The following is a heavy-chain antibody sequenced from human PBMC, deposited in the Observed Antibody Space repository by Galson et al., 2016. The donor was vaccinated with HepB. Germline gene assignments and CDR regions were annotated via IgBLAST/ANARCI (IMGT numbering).Heavy chain of an antibody. D-gene: IGHD5-12*01. CDR1: GFAFSTYG. V-gene: IGHV3-33*01. Sequence: SLRLSCAASGFAFSTYGMHWVRQAPGKGLEWVAVIWYDGSNKYYGDSVRGRFTISRDNSKNTLYLQMNSLRAEDTAVYYCASEAPILAPTLDYWGQGTLVIVSS. J-gene: IGHJ4*02. CDR2: IWYDGSNK. CDR3: ASEAPILAPTLDY.